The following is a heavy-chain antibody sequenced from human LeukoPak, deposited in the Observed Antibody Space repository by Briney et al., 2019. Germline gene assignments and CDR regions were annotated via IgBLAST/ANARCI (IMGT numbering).Heavy chain of an antibody. CDR1: GASISSYY. V-gene: IGHV4-59*12. CDR3: ARDTYGHPD. D-gene: IGHD3-10*01. J-gene: IGHJ4*02. Sequence: SETLSLTCTVSGASISSYYWSWIRQPPGKGLEWIGYIFHSGNTNYNPSLKSRVTISVDTSKKQSSLKLSSVTAADTAVYYCARDTYGHPDWGQGTLVTVSS. CDR2: IFHSGNT.